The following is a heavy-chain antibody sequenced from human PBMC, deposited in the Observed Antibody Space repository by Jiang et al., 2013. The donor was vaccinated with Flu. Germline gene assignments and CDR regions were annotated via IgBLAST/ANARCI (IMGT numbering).Heavy chain of an antibody. CDR2: INAGNGNT. CDR1: GYTFTSYA. CDR3: ASPYYDSSGYYHVLFDY. Sequence: GAEVKKPGASVKVSCKASGYTFTSYAMHWVRQAPGQRLEWMGWINAGNGNTKYSQKFQGRVTITRDTSASTAYMELSSLRSEDTAVYYCASPYYDSSGYYHVLFDYVGPGTLVHRL. D-gene: IGHD3-22*01. J-gene: IGHJ4*01. V-gene: IGHV1-3*01.